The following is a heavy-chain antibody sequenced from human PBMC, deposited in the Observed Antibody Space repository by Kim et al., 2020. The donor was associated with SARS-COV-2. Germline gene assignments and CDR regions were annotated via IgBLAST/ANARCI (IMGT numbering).Heavy chain of an antibody. J-gene: IGHJ6*02. CDR2: ISSSSSYI. V-gene: IGHV3-21*01. CDR1: GFTFSSYS. D-gene: IGHD3-10*01. Sequence: GGSLRLSCAASGFTFSSYSMNWVRQAPGKGLEWVSSISSSSSYIYYADSVKGRFTISRDNAKNSLYLQMNSLRAEDTAVYYCARDLRRVRGVYYYGMDVWGQGTTVTVSS. CDR3: ARDLRRVRGVYYYGMDV.